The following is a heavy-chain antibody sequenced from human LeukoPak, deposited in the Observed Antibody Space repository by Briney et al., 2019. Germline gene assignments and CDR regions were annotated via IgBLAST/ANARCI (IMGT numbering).Heavy chain of an antibody. CDR3: AKDKKTTYYYYGMDV. CDR1: GFTFDDYA. D-gene: IGHD4-11*01. V-gene: IGHV3-9*01. CDR2: ISWNSGSI. J-gene: IGHJ6*02. Sequence: GGSLRLSCAASGFTFDDYAIHWVRQAPGEGLEWVSGISWNSGSIGYADSVKGRFTISRDNAKNSLYLQMNSLRAEDTALYYCAKDKKTTYYYYGMDVWGQGTTVTVSS.